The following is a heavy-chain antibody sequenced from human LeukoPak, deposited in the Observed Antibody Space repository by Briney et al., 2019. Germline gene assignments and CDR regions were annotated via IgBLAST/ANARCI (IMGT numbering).Heavy chain of an antibody. J-gene: IGHJ4*02. CDR1: GYSISSGYY. CDR2: IYHSGST. Sequence: PSETLSLTCTVSGYSISSGYYWGWIRQPPGKGLEWIGSIYHSGSTYYNPSLKSRVTISVDTSKNQFSLKLSSVTAADTAVYYCASFPATDYWGQGTLVTVSS. V-gene: IGHV4-38-2*02. CDR3: ASFPATDY.